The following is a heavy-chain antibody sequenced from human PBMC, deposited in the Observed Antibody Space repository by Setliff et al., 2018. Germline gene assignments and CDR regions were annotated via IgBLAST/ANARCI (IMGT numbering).Heavy chain of an antibody. Sequence: SGPTLVNPTQTLSLTCTVSGFALNTDGVGVGWIRQPPGKALEWLALIYWDDDKRYSPSLKSRLTLTKETSKNQVVITMTNMDPVDTATYYCAHGGDFWSGYWFGGPRKVGYYFDYWGQGTLVTVSS. V-gene: IGHV2-5*02. D-gene: IGHD3-3*01. CDR1: GFALNTDGVG. CDR2: IYWDDDK. J-gene: IGHJ4*02. CDR3: AHGGDFWSGYWFGGPRKVGYYFDY.